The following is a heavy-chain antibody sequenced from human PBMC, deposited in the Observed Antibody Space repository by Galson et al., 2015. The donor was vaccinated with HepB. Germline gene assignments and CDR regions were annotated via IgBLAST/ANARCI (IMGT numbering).Heavy chain of an antibody. CDR3: ARSPPVRGEHAFDI. CDR1: GGTFSSYA. Sequence: SVKVSCKASGGTFSSYAISWVRQAPGQGLEWMGRIIPILGIANYAQKFQDRVTITADKSTSTAYMELSSLRSEDTAVYYCARSPPVRGEHAFDIWGQGTMVTVSS. D-gene: IGHD3-16*01. V-gene: IGHV1-69*04. CDR2: IIPILGIA. J-gene: IGHJ3*02.